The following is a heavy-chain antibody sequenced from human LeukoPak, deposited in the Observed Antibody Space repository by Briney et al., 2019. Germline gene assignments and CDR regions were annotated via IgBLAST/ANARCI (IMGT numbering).Heavy chain of an antibody. CDR2: ISADGRDK. Sequence: GGSLRLSCVASGFSFSYYAMHWVRQAPGKGLEWVAVISADGRDKYYIDSVRGRFTISRDNSKTTVFLQMNSLEVEDTAVYYCATPLTSKWSSSWYSGHFDYWGQGALVTVPS. CDR1: GFSFSYYA. CDR3: ATPLTSKWSSSWYSGHFDY. J-gene: IGHJ4*02. V-gene: IGHV3-30*04. D-gene: IGHD6-13*01.